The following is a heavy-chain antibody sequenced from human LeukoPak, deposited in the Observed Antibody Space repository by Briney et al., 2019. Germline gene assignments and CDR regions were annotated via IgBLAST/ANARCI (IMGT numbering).Heavy chain of an antibody. Sequence: SETLSLTCTVSGGSISSYYWSWIRQPPGKGLEWIGYIYYSGSTNYNPSLKSRVTISVDTSKNQFSLKLSSVTAADTAVYYCARSRRITMVRGVMLWFDPWGQGTLVTVSS. D-gene: IGHD3-10*01. J-gene: IGHJ5*02. CDR1: GGSISSYY. CDR3: ARSRRITMVRGVMLWFDP. V-gene: IGHV4-59*12. CDR2: IYYSGST.